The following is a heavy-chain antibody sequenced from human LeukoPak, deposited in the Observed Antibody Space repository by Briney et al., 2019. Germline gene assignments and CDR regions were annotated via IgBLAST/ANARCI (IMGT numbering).Heavy chain of an antibody. D-gene: IGHD3-22*01. CDR2: IKQDGSQN. Sequence: LAGGSLRLSCAASGFNFSRHWMTWVRQAPGKGLEWVVHIKQDGSQNYYVDSVKGRFTISRDSAKNSLFLQMNSLRAEDTAVYYCARWSTSSGYSPHLGYWGQGTLVTVSS. V-gene: IGHV3-7*03. CDR3: ARWSTSSGYSPHLGY. CDR1: GFNFSRHW. J-gene: IGHJ4*02.